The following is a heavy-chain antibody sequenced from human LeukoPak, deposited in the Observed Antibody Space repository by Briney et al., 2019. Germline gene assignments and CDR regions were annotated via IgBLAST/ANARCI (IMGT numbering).Heavy chain of an antibody. CDR3: ARGRVRQQLGGINWFDP. J-gene: IGHJ5*02. Sequence: ASVKVSCKASGYTFTGYYMHWVRQAPGQGLEWMGWINPNSGGTNYAQKFQGRVTMTRDTSISTAYMELSRLRSDDTAVYYCARGRVRQQLGGINWFDPWGQGTLVTVSS. D-gene: IGHD6-13*01. CDR2: INPNSGGT. V-gene: IGHV1-2*02. CDR1: GYTFTGYY.